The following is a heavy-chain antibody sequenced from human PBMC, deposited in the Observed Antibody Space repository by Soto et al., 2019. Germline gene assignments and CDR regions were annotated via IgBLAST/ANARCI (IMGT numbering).Heavy chain of an antibody. D-gene: IGHD1-7*01. J-gene: IGHJ6*02. CDR1: GYTFTGYY. Sequence: ASVKVSCKASGYTFTGYYMHWVRQALGQGLEWMGWINPNSGGTNYAQKFQGWVTMTRDTSISTAYMELSRLRSDDTAVYYCARESPLELQNGMDVWGQGTTVTVSS. V-gene: IGHV1-2*04. CDR3: ARESPLELQNGMDV. CDR2: INPNSGGT.